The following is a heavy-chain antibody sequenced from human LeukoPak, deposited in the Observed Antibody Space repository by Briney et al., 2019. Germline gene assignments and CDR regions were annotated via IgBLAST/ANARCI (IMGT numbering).Heavy chain of an antibody. CDR3: AKDPRVGSRVATPCH. CDR1: AFTFSSYA. CDR2: ISGSGGST. Sequence: GGSLRLSCAASAFTFSSYAMSWVRQAPGKGLEWVSAISGSGGSTYYADSVKGRFTISRDNSKSTLFLQTNSLRAEDTAVYYCAKDPRVGSRVATPCHWGQGTLVTVSS. D-gene: IGHD5-24*01. V-gene: IGHV3-23*01. J-gene: IGHJ4*02.